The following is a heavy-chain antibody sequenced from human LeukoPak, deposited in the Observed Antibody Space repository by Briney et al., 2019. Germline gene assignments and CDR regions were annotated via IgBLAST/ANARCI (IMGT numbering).Heavy chain of an antibody. CDR2: INAGNGNT. V-gene: IGHV1-3*03. CDR3: ARDLLGYNYYYMDV. Sequence: ASVKVSCKASGYTFTSYAMHWVRQAPGQRLEWMGWINAGNGNTKYSQEFQGRVTITRDTSASTAYMELSSLRSEDMAVYYCARDLLGYNYYYMDVWGKGTTVTVSS. CDR1: GYTFTSYA. J-gene: IGHJ6*03. D-gene: IGHD3-16*02.